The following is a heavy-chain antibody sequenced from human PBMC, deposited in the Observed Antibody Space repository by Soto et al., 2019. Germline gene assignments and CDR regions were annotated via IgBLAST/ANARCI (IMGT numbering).Heavy chain of an antibody. CDR1: GYTFTSYY. CDR2: INPSGGST. D-gene: IGHD2-2*01. J-gene: IGHJ3*02. CDR3: AKNSVVVPAASVAFDS. Sequence: ASVKVSCTASGYTFTSYYMHWVRQAPGQGLEWKGIINPSGGSTSYAQKFQGRVTMTRDTSTSTVYMELSSLRSEDTAVYYCAKNSVVVPAASVAFDSWGQGTMVTVSS. V-gene: IGHV1-46*03.